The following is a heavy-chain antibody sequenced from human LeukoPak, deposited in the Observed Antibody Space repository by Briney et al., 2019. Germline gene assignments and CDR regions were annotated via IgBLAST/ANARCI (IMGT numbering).Heavy chain of an antibody. J-gene: IGHJ4*02. V-gene: IGHV1-18*01. CDR3: ARADIMAIASSGGYGFDY. CDR1: GYTFTSYG. D-gene: IGHD6-19*01. CDR2: ISAYNGNT. Sequence: ASVKVSCKASGYTFTSYGISWVRQAPGQGLEWMGWISAYNGNTNYAQKLQGRVTMTTDTSTSTAYMELKSLRADDTAVYYCARADIMAIASSGGYGFDYWGQGTLVTVSS.